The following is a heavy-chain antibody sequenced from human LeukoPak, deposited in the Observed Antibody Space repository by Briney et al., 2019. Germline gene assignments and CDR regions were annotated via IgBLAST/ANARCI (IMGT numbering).Heavy chain of an antibody. J-gene: IGHJ3*02. Sequence: PGGSLRLSCAASGFTFSSYSMNWVRQAPGKGLEWVSGLSGSGSSAYYADSVKGRFTISRDNSKNTLYLQMNSLRPEDTAVYYCAKDLPYYYDSSGSGDAFDIWGRGTMVTVST. CDR2: LSGSGSSA. V-gene: IGHV3-23*01. D-gene: IGHD3-22*01. CDR3: AKDLPYYYDSSGSGDAFDI. CDR1: GFTFSSYS.